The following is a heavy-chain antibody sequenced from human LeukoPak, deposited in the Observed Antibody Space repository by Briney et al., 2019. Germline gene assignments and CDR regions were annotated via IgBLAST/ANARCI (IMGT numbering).Heavy chain of an antibody. D-gene: IGHD3-10*01. CDR2: ISSSSSYI. CDR3: ARDVTGGAYYGSGFDY. Sequence: GGSLRLSCAASGFTFSSYSMNWVRQAPGKGLEWVSSISSSSSYIYYADSVKGRFTISRDNAKNSLYLQMNSLRAEDTAVYYCARDVTGGAYYGSGFDYWGQGTLVTVSS. CDR1: GFTFSSYS. V-gene: IGHV3-21*01. J-gene: IGHJ4*02.